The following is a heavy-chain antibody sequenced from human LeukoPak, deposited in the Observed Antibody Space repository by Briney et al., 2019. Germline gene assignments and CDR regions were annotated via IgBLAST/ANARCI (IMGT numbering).Heavy chain of an antibody. V-gene: IGHV1-46*01. CDR1: GYTFTSYY. Sequence: ASVKVSCKASGYTFTSYYMHWVRQAPGQGLEWMGIINPSGGSTSYAQKFQGRVTMAEDTSTDTAYMELSSLRSEDTAVYYCATYYDFWSGYYADWGQGTLVTVSS. CDR2: INPSGGST. D-gene: IGHD3-3*01. CDR3: ATYYDFWSGYYAD. J-gene: IGHJ4*02.